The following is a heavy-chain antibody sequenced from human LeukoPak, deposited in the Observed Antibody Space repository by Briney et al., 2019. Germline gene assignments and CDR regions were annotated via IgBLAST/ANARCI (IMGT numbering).Heavy chain of an antibody. D-gene: IGHD3-22*01. Sequence: ASVKVSCKASGYTFTSYDINWVRQATGQGLEWMGWMNPNSGNTGYAQKFQGRVTMTRNTSINTAYMELSSLRTEDTAVYYCTRVQDYYHSSFQWGQGTLVTVSS. V-gene: IGHV1-8*01. J-gene: IGHJ4*02. CDR1: GYTFTSYD. CDR3: TRVQDYYHSSFQ. CDR2: MNPNSGNT.